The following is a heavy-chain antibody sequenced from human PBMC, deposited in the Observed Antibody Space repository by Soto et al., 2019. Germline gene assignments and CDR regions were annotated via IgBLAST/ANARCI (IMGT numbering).Heavy chain of an antibody. CDR3: ARSPGYSASWGYFYYGMKI. CDR1: GYTFTNYG. V-gene: IGHV1-18*01. D-gene: IGHD6-13*01. CDR2: INTYHGNT. Sequence: QVQLVQSGAELKKPGASVKVSCKASGYTFTNYGISWVRQAPGQGLEWMGWINTYHGNTKYAQKLQGRVTMTKDTSTSTAYMERTSLRSDDTAVYYWARSPGYSASWGYFYYGMKIWGQGTKVIVSS. J-gene: IGHJ6*01.